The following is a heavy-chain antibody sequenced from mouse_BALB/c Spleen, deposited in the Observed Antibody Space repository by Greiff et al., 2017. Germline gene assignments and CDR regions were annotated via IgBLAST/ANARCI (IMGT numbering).Heavy chain of an antibody. CDR3: ARITGTSYYFDY. J-gene: IGHJ2*01. Sequence: SGPELVKPGASVKISCKASGYTFTDYNMHWVKQSHGKSLEWIGYIYPYNGGTGYNQKFKSKATLTVDNSSSTAYMELRSLTSEDSAVYYCARITGTSYYFDYWGQGTTLTVSS. D-gene: IGHD4-1*01. CDR1: GYTFTDYN. V-gene: IGHV1S29*02. CDR2: IYPYNGGT.